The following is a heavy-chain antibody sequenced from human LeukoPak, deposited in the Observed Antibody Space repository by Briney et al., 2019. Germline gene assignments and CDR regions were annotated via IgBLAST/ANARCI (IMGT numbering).Heavy chain of an antibody. CDR1: GFTFSSHW. CDR2: INQDGSQT. Sequence: GGSLRLSCAVSGFTFSSHWMSWVRQAPGKGLEWVANINQDGSQTHYMDSAKGRFTISRDNAKNSLYLQMDSLRVEDTAVYYCARDGFDAGIYFDYWGQGALVTVSS. D-gene: IGHD3-9*01. V-gene: IGHV3-7*01. J-gene: IGHJ4*02. CDR3: ARDGFDAGIYFDY.